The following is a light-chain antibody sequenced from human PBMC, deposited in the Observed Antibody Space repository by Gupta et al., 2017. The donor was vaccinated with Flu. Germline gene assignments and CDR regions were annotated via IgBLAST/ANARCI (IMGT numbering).Light chain of an antibody. CDR2: DDA. CDR3: PVWDGLRDFV. Sequence: VAPGQTARISCGGNNIGDKTVHWYRQRPGQAPVLVVYDDADRPSGIPERISGSNSGHTATLPLSRVDDGEEADYYCPVWDGLRDFVF. J-gene: IGLJ1*01. V-gene: IGLV3-21*02. CDR1: NIGDKT.